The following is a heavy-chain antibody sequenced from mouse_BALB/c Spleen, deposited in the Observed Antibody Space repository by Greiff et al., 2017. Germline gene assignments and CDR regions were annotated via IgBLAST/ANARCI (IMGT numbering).Heavy chain of an antibody. CDR1: GFTFNTYA. Sequence: EVQLVESGGGLVQPKGSLKLSCAASGFTFNTYAMHWVRQAPGKGLEWVARISSKSNNYATYYAVSVKDRFTISRDDKQSLLYLQMNNSKTEATALYYCVSPIYYNYEGFAYWGQGTLVTVSA. CDR2: ISSKSNNYAT. CDR3: VSPIYYNYEGFAY. D-gene: IGHD2-4*01. J-gene: IGHJ3*01. V-gene: IGHV10-1*02.